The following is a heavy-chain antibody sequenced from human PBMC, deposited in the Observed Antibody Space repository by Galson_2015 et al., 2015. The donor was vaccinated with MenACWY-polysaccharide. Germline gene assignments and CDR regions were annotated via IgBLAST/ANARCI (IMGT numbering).Heavy chain of an antibody. V-gene: IGHV3-23*01. CDR1: GFTFTSYA. J-gene: IGHJ5*02. D-gene: IGHD3-3*01. CDR3: AKDSTDFRRVAWRFDH. CDR2: IRSSGTNT. Sequence: SLRLSCAASGFTFTSYAMSWVRQAPGKGLEWVSAIRSSGTNTYYADSVKGRFTISRDNSKNTLYLQMNSLRAEDTAVYYCAKDSTDFRRVAWRFDHWGQGTLVTVSS.